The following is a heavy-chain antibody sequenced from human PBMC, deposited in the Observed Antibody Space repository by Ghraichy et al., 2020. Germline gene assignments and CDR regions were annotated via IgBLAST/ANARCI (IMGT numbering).Heavy chain of an antibody. CDR2: INPSGGST. V-gene: IGHV1-46*01. CDR3: AREVEMATIAWYFDL. D-gene: IGHD5-24*01. J-gene: IGHJ2*01. CDR1: GYTFTSYY. Sequence: ASVKVSCKASGYTFTSYYMHWVRQAPGQGLEWMGIINPSGGSTSYAQKFQGRVTMTRDTSTSTVYMELSSLRSEDTAVYYCAREVEMATIAWYFDLWGRGTLVTVSS.